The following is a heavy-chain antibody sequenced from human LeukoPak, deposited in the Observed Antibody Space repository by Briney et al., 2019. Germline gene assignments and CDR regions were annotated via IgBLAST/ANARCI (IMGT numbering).Heavy chain of an antibody. J-gene: IGHJ4*02. D-gene: IGHD6-13*01. Sequence: SETLSLTCAVYGGSFSGYYWSWIRQPPGKGLEWIGEINHSGSTNYNPSLKSRVTISVDTSKNQFSLKLSSVTAADTAVYYCARGTMAAAATDDYWGQGTLVTVSS. V-gene: IGHV4-34*01. CDR3: ARGTMAAAATDDY. CDR1: GGSFSGYY. CDR2: INHSGST.